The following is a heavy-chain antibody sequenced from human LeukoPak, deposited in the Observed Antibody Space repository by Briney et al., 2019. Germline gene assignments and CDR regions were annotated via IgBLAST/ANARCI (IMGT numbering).Heavy chain of an antibody. CDR1: GFTFSDYY. Sequence: GGSLRLSCAASGFTFSDYYMSWIRQAPGKGLEWGSYISSSGSTIYYADSVKGRFTISRDNAKNSLYLQMNSLRAEDTAVYYCARDRSQWLGPLDYWGQGTLVTVSS. CDR2: ISSSGSTI. J-gene: IGHJ4*02. D-gene: IGHD6-19*01. V-gene: IGHV3-11*01. CDR3: ARDRSQWLGPLDY.